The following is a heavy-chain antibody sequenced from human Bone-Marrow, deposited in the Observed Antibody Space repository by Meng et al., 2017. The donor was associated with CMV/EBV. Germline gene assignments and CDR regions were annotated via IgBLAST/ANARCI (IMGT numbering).Heavy chain of an antibody. CDR3: SFGSESYYGVPVNFDY. CDR2: IRSDGTNI. Sequence: GESLMISCAASGFIFSSYAMYWVRQAPGEGLQWVAFIRSDGTNIHYRDSVKGRFTISRDNPKNTLYLQMNSLRAEDTAVYYCSFGSESYYGVPVNFDYCGQGTLVTVSS. J-gene: IGHJ4*02. D-gene: IGHD3-10*01. V-gene: IGHV3-30*02. CDR1: GFIFSSYA.